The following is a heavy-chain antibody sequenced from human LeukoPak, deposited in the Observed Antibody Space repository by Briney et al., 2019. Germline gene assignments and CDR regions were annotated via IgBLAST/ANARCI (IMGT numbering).Heavy chain of an antibody. J-gene: IGHJ6*04. V-gene: IGHV3-21*04. Sequence: GGSLRLSCAASGFTFSSYSMNWVRQAPGKGLEWVSSISSSGSYIYYADSVKGRFTISRDNAKNSLYLQMNSLRAEDTAVYYCAKFCAIAVAGTRHCRVDVWGKGTTVTISS. CDR3: AKFCAIAVAGTRHCRVDV. CDR1: GFTFSSYS. D-gene: IGHD6-19*01. CDR2: ISSSGSYI.